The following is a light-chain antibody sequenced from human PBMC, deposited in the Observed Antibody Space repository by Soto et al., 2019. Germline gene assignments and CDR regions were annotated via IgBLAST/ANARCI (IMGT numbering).Light chain of an antibody. CDR1: QSVSSN. CDR2: GAS. CDR3: QQYNNWPPWT. J-gene: IGKJ1*01. Sequence: EIVLTQSPGTLSVSPGERSTFSFRSSQSVSSNLAWYQQKPGQAPRLLIYGASTRATGIPARFSGSGSGTEFTLTISSLQSEDFAVYYCQQYNNWPPWTFGQGTKVDIK. V-gene: IGKV3-15*01.